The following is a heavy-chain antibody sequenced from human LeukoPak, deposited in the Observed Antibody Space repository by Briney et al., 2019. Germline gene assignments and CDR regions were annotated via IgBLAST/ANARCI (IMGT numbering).Heavy chain of an antibody. D-gene: IGHD2-21*02. CDR2: VSYDGSVK. V-gene: IGHV3-30*03. J-gene: IGHJ4*02. Sequence: PGGSLRLSCAASGFTFNTYGMNWVRQAPGKWLEWVAIVSYDGSVKYYADSVKGRFTISRDNSKNTLYLQMNSLRAEDTAVYYCARAVVVSAADYWGQGTLVTVSS. CDR1: GFTFNTYG. CDR3: ARAVVVSAADY.